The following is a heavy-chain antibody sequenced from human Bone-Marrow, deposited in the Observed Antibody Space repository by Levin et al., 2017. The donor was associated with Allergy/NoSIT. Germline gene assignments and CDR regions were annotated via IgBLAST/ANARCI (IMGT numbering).Heavy chain of an antibody. CDR2: ITWNGGST. Sequence: GGSLRLSCAASGFTFDDYGMSWVRQVPGKGLEWVSGITWNGGSTGYADSVKGRFTISRDNAKNSLFLQMNSLRAEDTALYYCARSLVDDSSGYGAFYIWGQGTMVTVSS. CDR1: GFTFDDYG. D-gene: IGHD3-22*01. V-gene: IGHV3-20*04. J-gene: IGHJ3*02. CDR3: ARSLVDDSSGYGAFYI.